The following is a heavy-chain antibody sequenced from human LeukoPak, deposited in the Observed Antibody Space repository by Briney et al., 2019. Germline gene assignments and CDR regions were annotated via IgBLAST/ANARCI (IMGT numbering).Heavy chain of an antibody. CDR2: IYHSGST. CDR3: ARSGWDYYDSSGPRPWFDP. V-gene: IGHV4-59*12. CDR1: GGSISSYY. J-gene: IGHJ5*02. Sequence: PSETLSLTCTVSGGSISSYYWSWIRQPPGKGLEWIGYIYHSGSTYYNPSLKSRVTISVDRSKNQFSLKLTSVTAADTAVYYCARSGWDYYDSSGPRPWFDPWGQGTLVTVSS. D-gene: IGHD3-22*01.